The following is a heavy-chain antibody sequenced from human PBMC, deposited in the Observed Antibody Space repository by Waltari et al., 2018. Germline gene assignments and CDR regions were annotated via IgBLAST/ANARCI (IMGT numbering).Heavy chain of an antibody. Sequence: EVQLVESGGGLVQPGGSLRLSCVASGFTLSNYWMHWVRQAPGKGLGWVAHIKADGSQTDYVDSVKGRFAISRDNARNSLYLKMNSLRADDTAIYYCARDPARRADYWGQGTLVTVSS. J-gene: IGHJ4*02. CDR3: ARDPARRADY. CDR1: GFTLSNYW. V-gene: IGHV3-7*01. CDR2: IKADGSQT.